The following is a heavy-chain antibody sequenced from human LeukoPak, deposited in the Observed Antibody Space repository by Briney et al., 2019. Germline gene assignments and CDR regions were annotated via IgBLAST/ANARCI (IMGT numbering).Heavy chain of an antibody. Sequence: ASVTVSCKASGYTFTSYGISWVRQAPGQGLEWMGWISAYNGNTNYAQKLQGRVTMTTDTSTSTAYMELRSLRSDDTAVYYCARDNERNWNDDHEIDYWGQGTLVTVSS. D-gene: IGHD1-20*01. CDR3: ARDNERNWNDDHEIDY. J-gene: IGHJ4*02. V-gene: IGHV1-18*01. CDR1: GYTFTSYG. CDR2: ISAYNGNT.